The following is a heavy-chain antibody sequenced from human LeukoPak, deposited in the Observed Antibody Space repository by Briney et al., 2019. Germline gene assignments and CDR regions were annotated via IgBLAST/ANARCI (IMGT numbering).Heavy chain of an antibody. CDR2: IYYTGNT. CDR3: AILKAYNNYRPRRVVLYGLDV. CDR1: GDSITSAY. Sequence: QASETLSLTCTVSGDSITSAYWTWIRQLPGKGLEWIGYIYYTGNTDYNPSLRRRVTMSLDTSNNQFSLKLTSVTAADTAVYYCAILKAYNNYRPRRVVLYGLDVWGQGTTVTVSS. D-gene: IGHD4-11*01. V-gene: IGHV4-59*08. J-gene: IGHJ6*02.